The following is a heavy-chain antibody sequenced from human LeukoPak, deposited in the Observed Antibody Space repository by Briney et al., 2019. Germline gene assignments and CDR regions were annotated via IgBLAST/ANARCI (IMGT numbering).Heavy chain of an antibody. J-gene: IGHJ3*02. CDR1: GFTFSSYS. V-gene: IGHV3-21*01. D-gene: IGHD3-10*01. CDR3: ARVSGSAFDI. Sequence: GGSLRLSCAASGFTFSSYSMNWVRQAPGKGLEWVSSISSSSSYIYYADSVKGRFTISRDNAKNSLYLQMNSLRAEDTAAYYCARVSGSAFDIWGQGTMVTVSS. CDR2: ISSSSSYI.